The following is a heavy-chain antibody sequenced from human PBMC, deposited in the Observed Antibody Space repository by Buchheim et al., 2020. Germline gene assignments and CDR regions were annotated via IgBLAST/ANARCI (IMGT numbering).Heavy chain of an antibody. CDR3: AREDWNDPGYYYYGMDV. V-gene: IGHV3-33*01. CDR1: GFTFSSYG. D-gene: IGHD1-1*01. Sequence: QVQLVESGGGVVQPGRSLRLSCAASGFTFSSYGMHWVRQAPGKGLEWVAVIWYDGSNKYYADSVKGRFTISRDNSKNTLYLQMNRLRAEDTAVYYCAREDWNDPGYYYYGMDVWGQGTT. J-gene: IGHJ6*02. CDR2: IWYDGSNK.